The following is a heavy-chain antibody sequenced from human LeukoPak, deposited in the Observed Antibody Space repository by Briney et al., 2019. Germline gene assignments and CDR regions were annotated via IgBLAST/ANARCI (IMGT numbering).Heavy chain of an antibody. CDR2: INHNGGT. Sequence: PSETLSLTCSVYGVSLSDYYCSWIRQPPGKGLEWIGEINHNGGTKYNPSLKGRVTISVDTSENQFSLNLRSVTAADTAVYYCSRIRCGRSSAICYNHWGQGTLVTVSS. CDR3: SRIRCGRSSAICYNH. J-gene: IGHJ5*02. D-gene: IGHD2-2*02. CDR1: GVSLSDYY. V-gene: IGHV4-34*01.